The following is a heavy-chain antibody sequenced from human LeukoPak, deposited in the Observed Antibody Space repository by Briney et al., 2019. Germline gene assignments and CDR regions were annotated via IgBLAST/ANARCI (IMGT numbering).Heavy chain of an antibody. CDR1: GFTFSTYG. V-gene: IGHV3-30*18. D-gene: IGHD3-10*01. CDR3: ANDRSMGLDY. Sequence: GGSLRLSCAASGFTFSTYGMHWVRQAPGKGLEWVAVISYDGSNKYYADSVKGRFTISRDNSNNTLYLQINSLRAEDTAVYYCANDRSMGLDYWGQGTLVSVSS. CDR2: ISYDGSNK. J-gene: IGHJ4*02.